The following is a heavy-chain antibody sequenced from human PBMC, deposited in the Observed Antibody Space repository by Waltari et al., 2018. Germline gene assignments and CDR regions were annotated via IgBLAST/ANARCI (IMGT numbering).Heavy chain of an antibody. Sequence: QVQLVQSGAEVKKPGSSVKVSCKASGGTFSSYAIRWVRQAPGQGLEWMGGISPIFGTANYAQKLQGRVTITADESTSTAYMELSSLRSEDTAVYYCASPTGGNSGTHAFDIWGQGTMVTVSS. CDR3: ASPTGGNSGTHAFDI. CDR2: ISPIFGTA. CDR1: GGTFSSYA. V-gene: IGHV1-69*01. J-gene: IGHJ3*02. D-gene: IGHD2-21*02.